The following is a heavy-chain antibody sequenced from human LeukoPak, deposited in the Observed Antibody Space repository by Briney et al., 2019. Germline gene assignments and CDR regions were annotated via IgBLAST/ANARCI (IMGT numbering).Heavy chain of an antibody. V-gene: IGHV1-69*13. Sequence: ASVKVSCKASGGTFSSYAISWVRQAPGQGLEWMGGIIPIFGTANYAQKFQGRVTITADESTSTAYMELSSLRSEDTAVYYCADSSGYYGYFDYWGQGALVTVSS. CDR3: ADSSGYYGYFDY. CDR1: GGTFSSYA. J-gene: IGHJ4*02. D-gene: IGHD3-22*01. CDR2: IIPIFGTA.